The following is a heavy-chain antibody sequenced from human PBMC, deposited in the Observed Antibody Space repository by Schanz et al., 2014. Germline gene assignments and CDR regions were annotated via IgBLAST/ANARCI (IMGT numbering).Heavy chain of an antibody. CDR2: MYINSGST. V-gene: IGHV3-53*01. CDR3: ARDDNRDGYNLLDY. J-gene: IGHJ4*02. D-gene: IGHD5-12*01. CDR1: GFTVNTNY. Sequence: EMQLVESGGGLIQPGGSLRLSCAASGFTVNTNYMSWVRQAPGKGLEWISSMYINSGSTQYADSVKGRFTISRDNAKTSLYLQMNSLRAEDTAVYYCARDDNRDGYNLLDYWGQGTLVTVSS.